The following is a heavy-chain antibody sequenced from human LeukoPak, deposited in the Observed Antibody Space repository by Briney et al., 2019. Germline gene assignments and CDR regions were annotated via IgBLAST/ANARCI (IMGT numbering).Heavy chain of an antibody. CDR2: VYYSGSS. V-gene: IGHV4-59*01. CDR1: GGSINGYY. D-gene: IGHD2/OR15-2a*01. Sequence: PSETLSLTCTVSGGSINGYYWTWIRQSPGKGLEWIGYVYYSGSSNYNPSLKSRVTISIDTSKNQFSLKLSSVTAADTAVYYCARESLSGNYYGMDVWGQGTTVTVSS. J-gene: IGHJ6*02. CDR3: ARESLSGNYYGMDV.